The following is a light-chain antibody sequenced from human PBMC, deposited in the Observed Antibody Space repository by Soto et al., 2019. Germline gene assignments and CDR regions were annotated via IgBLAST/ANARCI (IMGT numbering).Light chain of an antibody. CDR1: SSNIGSNY. V-gene: IGLV1-47*01. CDR2: RNS. CDR3: AAWDDSLSGVV. J-gene: IGLJ2*01. Sequence: QAVVTQPPSASETPGQRVTISCSGSSSNIGSNYVYWYQQLPGTVPQLLIYRNSERPSGVPDRFSGSKSGTSASLAISGLRSEDEADYYCAAWDDSLSGVVFGGGTKVTAL.